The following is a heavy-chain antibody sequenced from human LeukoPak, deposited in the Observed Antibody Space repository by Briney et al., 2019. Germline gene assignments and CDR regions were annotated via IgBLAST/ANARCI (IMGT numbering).Heavy chain of an antibody. CDR3: ARVSGPGMNEYYHL. CDR1: GFTFSGAW. CDR2: INNDGSTT. Sequence: GGSLRLSCAASGFTFSGAWMHWVRQAPGKGLVWVSRINNDGSTTRHADSVKGRFTISRDNARNTLYLQMNSLRVEDTAVYYCARVSGPGMNEYYHLWGQGTLATVSS. J-gene: IGHJ1*01. V-gene: IGHV3-74*01. D-gene: IGHD3-10*01.